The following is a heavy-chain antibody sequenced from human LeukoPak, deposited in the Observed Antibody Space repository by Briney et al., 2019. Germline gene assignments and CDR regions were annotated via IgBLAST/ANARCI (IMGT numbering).Heavy chain of an antibody. CDR2: FSGSGGST. J-gene: IGHJ4*02. D-gene: IGHD1-26*01. V-gene: IGHV3-23*01. Sequence: GGSLRLSCAASGFTFSSYAMSWVRQAPGKGLEWVSAFSGSGGSTYYADSVKGRFTISRDNSKNTLFLQMSSLRAEDTAVYYCARDSANVVGAKSIFDYWGQGALVTVSS. CDR1: GFTFSSYA. CDR3: ARDSANVVGAKSIFDY.